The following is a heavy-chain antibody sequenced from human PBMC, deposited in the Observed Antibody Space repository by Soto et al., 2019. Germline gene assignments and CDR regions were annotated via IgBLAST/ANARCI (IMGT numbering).Heavy chain of an antibody. V-gene: IGHV5-51*01. Sequence: GESLKIACTVSGYSFTRYWIGWVRQMPGKGLEWMGIIYPGDSDTRYSPSFQGQVTISADKSISTAYLQWSSLKASDTAMYYCASDFMTTGNFDYWGQGTLVTVSS. D-gene: IGHD4-4*01. CDR3: ASDFMTTGNFDY. J-gene: IGHJ4*02. CDR2: IYPGDSDT. CDR1: GYSFTRYW.